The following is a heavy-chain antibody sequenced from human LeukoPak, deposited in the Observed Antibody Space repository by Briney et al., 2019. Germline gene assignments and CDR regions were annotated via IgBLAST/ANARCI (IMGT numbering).Heavy chain of an antibody. CDR2: MNPNSGNT. D-gene: IGHD3-10*01. CDR3: ARGPILVRGVIMADSVGGLDV. J-gene: IGHJ6*02. V-gene: IGHV1-8*01. Sequence: RASVKVSCKASGYIFTNYDINWVRQATGQGPEWMAWMNPNSGNTGYAQKFQGRITLTRDTSISTAYMELSSLTSEDTAVYYCARGPILVRGVIMADSVGGLDVWGQGTTVTVSS. CDR1: GYIFTNYD.